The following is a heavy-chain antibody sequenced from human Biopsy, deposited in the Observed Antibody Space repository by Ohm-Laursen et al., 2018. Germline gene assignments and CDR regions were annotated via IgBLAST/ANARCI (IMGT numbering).Heavy chain of an antibody. J-gene: IGHJ3*02. CDR1: GFSFRDYR. Sequence: SLRLSCAASGFSFRDYRMHWVRQGPGKGLMWVSQIKQDGTISSYADSVKGRFTISRDNANNTLYLQMNSLRVEDTGVYYCCSRIAVANIWGQGTMVTVSS. CDR3: CSRIAVANI. CDR2: IKQDGTIS. D-gene: IGHD6-19*01. V-gene: IGHV3-74*01.